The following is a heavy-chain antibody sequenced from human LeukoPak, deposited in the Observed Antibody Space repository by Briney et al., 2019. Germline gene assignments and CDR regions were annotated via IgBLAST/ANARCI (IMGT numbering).Heavy chain of an antibody. V-gene: IGHV4-39*01. CDR3: GGYDYVWGSYRYTFDY. J-gene: IGHJ4*02. Sequence: PSETLSLSCTASGGSISSCSYYWGWIRQPPGQGLEWVGSIYYSGSTYYNPFLRSRATISVDPSKNQFSLKLSPVTAADTAVYYCGGYDYVWGSYRYTFDYWGQGTLVTVSS. CDR2: IYYSGST. CDR1: GGSISSCSYY. D-gene: IGHD3-16*02.